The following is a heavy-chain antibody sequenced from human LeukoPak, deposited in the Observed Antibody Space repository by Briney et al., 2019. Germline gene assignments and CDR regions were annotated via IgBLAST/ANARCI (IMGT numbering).Heavy chain of an antibody. J-gene: IGHJ6*03. CDR1: GGSISSHY. CDR2: IYYSGST. V-gene: IGHV4-59*11. CDR3: ARGAQYYYYYYMDV. Sequence: SETLSLTCTVSGGSISSHYWSWIRQPPGKGLEWIGYIYYSGSTNYNPSLKSRVTISVDTSKNLFSLKLSSVTAADTAVYYCARGAQYYYYYYMDVWGKGTTVTVSS.